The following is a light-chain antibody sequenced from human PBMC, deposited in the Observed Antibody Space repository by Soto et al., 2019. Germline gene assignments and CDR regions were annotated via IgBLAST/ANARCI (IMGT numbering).Light chain of an antibody. CDR3: SSYTSSSFWV. Sequence: QAVVTQPASVSGSPGQSITISCTGTSSDVGGYNYVSWYQQHPGKAPKLMIYDVSNRPSGVSNRFSGSKSGNTASLTISGLQAEDEADYYCSSYTSSSFWVFDGGTKLTVL. CDR1: SSDVGGYNY. J-gene: IGLJ3*02. CDR2: DVS. V-gene: IGLV2-14*01.